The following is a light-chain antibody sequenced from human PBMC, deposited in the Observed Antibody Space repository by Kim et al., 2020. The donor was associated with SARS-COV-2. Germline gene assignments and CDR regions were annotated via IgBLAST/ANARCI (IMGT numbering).Light chain of an antibody. J-gene: IGLJ3*02. Sequence: GQSVTISSTGTRGDVGGYNYVSWYQQHPGKAPKLMIYDVIKRPSGAPDRFSGSKSGNTASLTISGLRAEDEADYYCCSYEGTYTWVFGGGTQLTVL. CDR3: CSYEGTYTWV. V-gene: IGLV2-11*03. CDR2: DVI. CDR1: RGDVGGYNY.